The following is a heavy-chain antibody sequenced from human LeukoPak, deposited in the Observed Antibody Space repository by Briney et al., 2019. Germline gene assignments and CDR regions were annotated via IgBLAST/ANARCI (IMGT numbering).Heavy chain of an antibody. V-gene: IGHV4-59*01. J-gene: IGHJ4*02. CDR3: ASGGGYYDSSGYYSTTLFFDY. D-gene: IGHD3-22*01. CDR1: GGSISSYY. Sequence: SEALSLTCTVSGGSISSYYWSWIRQPPGKGLEWIGYIYYSGSTNYNPSLKSRVTISVDTSKNQFSLKLSSVTAADTAVYYCASGGGYYDSSGYYSTTLFFDYWGQGTLVTVSS. CDR2: IYYSGST.